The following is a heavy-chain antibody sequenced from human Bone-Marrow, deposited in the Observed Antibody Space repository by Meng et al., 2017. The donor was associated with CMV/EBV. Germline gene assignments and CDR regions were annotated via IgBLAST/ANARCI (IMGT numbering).Heavy chain of an antibody. J-gene: IGHJ6*02. V-gene: IGHV3-30-3*01. Sequence: GESLKISCAASGFTFSSYAMHWVRQAPGKGLEWVAVISYDGSNKYYADSVKGRFTISRDNSKNTLYLQMNSLRAEDTAVYYCARDRNIVVGYGMDVWGQGTTVTVSS. CDR2: ISYDGSNK. CDR3: ARDRNIVVGYGMDV. D-gene: IGHD2-2*01. CDR1: GFTFSSYA.